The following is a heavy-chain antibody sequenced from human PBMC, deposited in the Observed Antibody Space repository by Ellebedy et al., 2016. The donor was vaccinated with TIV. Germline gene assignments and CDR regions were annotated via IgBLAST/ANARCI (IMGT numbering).Heavy chain of an antibody. D-gene: IGHD1-26*01. J-gene: IGHJ4*02. CDR2: IYYSGST. Sequence: SETLSLXCTVSGGSISSYYWSWIRQPPGKGLEWIGYIYYSGSTNYNPSLKSRVTISVDTSKNQFSLKLSSVTAADTAVYYCARDRVGPLDYWGQGTLVTVSS. CDR3: ARDRVGPLDY. V-gene: IGHV4-59*01. CDR1: GGSISSYY.